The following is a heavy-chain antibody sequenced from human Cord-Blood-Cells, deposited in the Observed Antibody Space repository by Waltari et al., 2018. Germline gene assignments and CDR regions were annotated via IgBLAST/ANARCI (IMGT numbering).Heavy chain of an antibody. J-gene: IGHJ3*02. D-gene: IGHD2-21*01. CDR1: GFTFSRYW. CDR2: IKQDGSEK. CDR3: ARGLAGDDAFDI. Sequence: EVQLVESGGGLVPSGGSLRLSCADSGFTFSRYWKSWVRQAPGKELEWVANIKQDGSEKYYVDSVKGRFTISRDNAKNSLYLQMNSLRAEDTAVYYCARGLAGDDAFDIWGQGTMVTVSS. V-gene: IGHV3-7*01.